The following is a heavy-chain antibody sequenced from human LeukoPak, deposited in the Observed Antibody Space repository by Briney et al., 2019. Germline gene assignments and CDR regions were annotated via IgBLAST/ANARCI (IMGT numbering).Heavy chain of an antibody. CDR3: ARDASFSMDA. D-gene: IGHD6-6*01. CDR1: GFTFDSFA. Sequence: QPGGSLRLSCAASGFTFDSFAMHWVRQAPGRGLEWVAFISFDASNKYFADSVKGRFSISRDDSKNTVDLEMNSLRLEDTAVYFCARDASFSMDAWGQGTAVTVSS. CDR2: ISFDASNK. V-gene: IGHV3-30-3*01. J-gene: IGHJ6*02.